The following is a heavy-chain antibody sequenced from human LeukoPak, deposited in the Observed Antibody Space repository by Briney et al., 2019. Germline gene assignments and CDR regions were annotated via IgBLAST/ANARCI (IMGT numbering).Heavy chain of an antibody. V-gene: IGHV4-39*01. CDR1: GGSISSSSYY. CDR3: ARPSSSIAAAGGWFDP. D-gene: IGHD6-13*01. J-gene: IGHJ5*02. CDR2: IYYSVST. Sequence: SETLSLTCAVPGGSISSSSYYWGCIRQPPGKGLEWIGRIYYSVSTYYNPSRKSRVTISVDTSKNQFSLKLSSVTAADTAVYYCARPSSSIAAAGGWFDPWGQGTLVTASS.